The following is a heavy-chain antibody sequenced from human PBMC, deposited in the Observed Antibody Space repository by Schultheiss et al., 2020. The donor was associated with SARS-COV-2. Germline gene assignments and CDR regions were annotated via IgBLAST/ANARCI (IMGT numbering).Heavy chain of an antibody. CDR2: ISSSSSTI. V-gene: IGHV3-48*02. J-gene: IGHJ6*02. D-gene: IGHD4-11*01. CDR3: AREVTTEDYYGMDV. CDR1: GFTFSSYS. Sequence: GGSLRLSCAASGFTFSSYSMNWVRQAPGKGLEWVSYISSSSSTIYYADSVKGRFTISRDNAKNSLYLQMNSLRDEDTAVYYCAREVTTEDYYGMDVWGQGTTVTVSS.